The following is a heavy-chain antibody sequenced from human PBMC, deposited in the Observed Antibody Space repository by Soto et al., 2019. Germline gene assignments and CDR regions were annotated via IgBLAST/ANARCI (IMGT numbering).Heavy chain of an antibody. Sequence: QVQLVESGGGLVKPGGSLRLSCAASGFIFSDYSMSWIRQAPGEGLEWISYTSSAGVTIYYADSVRGRFTISRDNARNSLYLKMNSLRGDDTAVYYCVREDDYKWNPWYYGMDVWGQGTTVTVSS. CDR2: TSSAGVTI. CDR1: GFIFSDYS. CDR3: VREDDYKWNPWYYGMDV. J-gene: IGHJ6*02. D-gene: IGHD1-20*01. V-gene: IGHV3-11*01.